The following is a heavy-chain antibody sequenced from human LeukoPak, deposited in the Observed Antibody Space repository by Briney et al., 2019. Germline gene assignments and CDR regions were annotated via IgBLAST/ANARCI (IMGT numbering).Heavy chain of an antibody. Sequence: GGSLRLSCAASGFTFSSFAMHWVRQAPGKGLEWVAVISYDASNRFYADSVQGRFTISRDNAKNSLYLQMNSLTAEDTAVYYCARQGNNWFDPWGQGTLVTVSS. CDR3: ARQGNNWFDP. V-gene: IGHV3-30-3*01. CDR2: ISYDASNR. J-gene: IGHJ5*02. CDR1: GFTFSSFA.